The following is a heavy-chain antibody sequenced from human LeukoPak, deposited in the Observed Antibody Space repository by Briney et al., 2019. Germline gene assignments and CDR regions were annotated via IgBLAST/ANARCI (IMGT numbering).Heavy chain of an antibody. CDR2: INWNGGST. CDR1: GFTFDDYG. D-gene: IGHD2-2*03. J-gene: IGHJ4*02. V-gene: IGHV3-20*04. Sequence: PGGSLRLSCAASGFTFDDYGMSWVRQAPGKGLEWVSGINWNGGSTGYADSVKGRFTISRDNAKNSLYLQMNSLRAEDTASYYCARDLGYCSSTSCPIDYWGQGTLVTVSS. CDR3: ARDLGYCSSTSCPIDY.